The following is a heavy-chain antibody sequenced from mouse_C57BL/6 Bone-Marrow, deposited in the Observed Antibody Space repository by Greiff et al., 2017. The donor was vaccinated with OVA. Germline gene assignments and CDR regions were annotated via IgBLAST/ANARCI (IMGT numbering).Heavy chain of an antibody. J-gene: IGHJ2*01. CDR2: IHPNSGST. CDR3: ARGGVALSYYYGSDY. CDR1: GYTFTSYW. V-gene: IGHV1-64*01. D-gene: IGHD1-1*01. Sequence: QVQLQQPGAELVKPGASVKLSCKASGYTFTSYWMHWVKQRPGQGLEWIGMIHPNSGSTNYNEKFKSKATLTVDKSSSTAYMQLSSLTSEDSAVYYCARGGVALSYYYGSDYWGQGTTLTVSS.